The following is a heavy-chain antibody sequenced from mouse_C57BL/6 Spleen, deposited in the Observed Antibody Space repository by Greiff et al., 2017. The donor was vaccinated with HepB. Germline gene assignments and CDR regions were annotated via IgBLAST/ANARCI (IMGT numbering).Heavy chain of an antibody. CDR2: IDPSDSYT. Sequence: QVQLQQPGAELVMPGASVKLSCKASGYTFPSYWMHWVKQRPGQGLEWIGEIDPSDSYTNYNQKFKGKSTLTVDKSSSTAYMQLSSLTSEDSAVYYCAHIYYYGSSYFDYWGQGTTLTVSS. CDR1: GYTFPSYW. D-gene: IGHD1-1*01. V-gene: IGHV1-69*01. CDR3: AHIYYYGSSYFDY. J-gene: IGHJ2*01.